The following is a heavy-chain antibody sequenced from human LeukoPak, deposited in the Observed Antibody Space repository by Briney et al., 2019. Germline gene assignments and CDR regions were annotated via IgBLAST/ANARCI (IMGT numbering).Heavy chain of an antibody. CDR2: IYYSGST. J-gene: IGHJ4*02. CDR1: GGSISSSSYY. D-gene: IGHD3-22*01. V-gene: IGHV4-39*01. CDR3: ARHLEARGYYDSSGYLIDY. Sequence: PSETLSLTRTVSGGSISSSSYYWGWIRQPPGKGLEWIGSIYYSGSTYYNPSLKSRVTISVDTSKNQFSLKLSSVTAADTAVYYCARHLEARGYYDSSGYLIDYWGQGTLVTVSS.